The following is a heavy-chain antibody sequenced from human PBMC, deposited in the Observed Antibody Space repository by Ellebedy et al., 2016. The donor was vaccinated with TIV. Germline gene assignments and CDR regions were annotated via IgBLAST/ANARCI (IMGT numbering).Heavy chain of an antibody. D-gene: IGHD2-2*01. V-gene: IGHV4-34*01. CDR3: ARYRSGIVVVPAHYGMDV. CDR2: INHSGST. Sequence: SETLSLTXAVYGGSFSDYYWIWIRQPPGKGLEWIGEINHSGSTHYNPSLKSRVTILIDTSKNQFSLKLSSVTAADTAVYYCARYRSGIVVVPAHYGMDVWGQGTTVTVSS. CDR1: GGSFSDYY. J-gene: IGHJ6*02.